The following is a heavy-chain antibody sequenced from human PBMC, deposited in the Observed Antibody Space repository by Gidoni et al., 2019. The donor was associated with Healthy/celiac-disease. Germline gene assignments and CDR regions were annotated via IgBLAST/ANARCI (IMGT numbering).Heavy chain of an antibody. CDR2: ISSSSSTI. CDR3: ARGGRFYYYDSSGYYDY. J-gene: IGHJ4*02. V-gene: IGHV3-48*01. D-gene: IGHD3-22*01. Sequence: EVQLVESGGGLVQPGGSLRLSCAASGFPFRCYSMNWVRQAPGKGLEWVSYISSSSSTIYYADSVKGRFTISRDNAKNSLYLQMNSLRAEDTAVYYCARGGRFYYYDSSGYYDYWGQGTLVTVSS. CDR1: GFPFRCYS.